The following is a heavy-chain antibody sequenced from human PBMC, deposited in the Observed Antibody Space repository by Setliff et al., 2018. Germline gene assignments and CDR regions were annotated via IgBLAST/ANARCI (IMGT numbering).Heavy chain of an antibody. CDR2: INPGSGAT. V-gene: IGHV1-2*02. CDR1: GYTFTAYY. J-gene: IGHJ4*02. CDR3: ATTPQNSGSYEVTFDY. Sequence: GASVKVSCKASGYTFTAYYMHWVRQAPGQGLEWMGWINPGSGATNLAQRFQGRVTMTRDTSISTACMELSSLRSDDTAVYYCATTPQNSGSYEVTFDYWGQGTLVTVSS. D-gene: IGHD1-26*01.